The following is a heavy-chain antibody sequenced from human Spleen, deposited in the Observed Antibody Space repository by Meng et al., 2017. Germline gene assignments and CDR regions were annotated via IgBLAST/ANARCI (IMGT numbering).Heavy chain of an antibody. J-gene: IGHJ4*02. CDR3: ARGPTTMAHDFDY. Sequence: QVALQQWGAGLLKPSGTLFLCCVCSGGSFSDYYWSWIRQPPGKGLEWIGEINHSGSTNYNPSLESRATISVDTSQNNLSLKLSSVTAADSAVYYCARGPTTMAHDFDYWGQGTLVTVSS. CDR1: GGSFSDYY. V-gene: IGHV4-34*01. CDR2: INHSGST. D-gene: IGHD4-11*01.